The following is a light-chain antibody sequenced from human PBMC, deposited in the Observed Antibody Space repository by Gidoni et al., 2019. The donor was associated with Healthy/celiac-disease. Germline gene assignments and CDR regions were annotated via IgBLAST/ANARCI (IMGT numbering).Light chain of an antibody. V-gene: IGKV1-5*01. CDR3: QQYNIYPS. CDR2: YAS. J-gene: IGKJ2*01. CDR1: QSISNC. Sequence: DIQMTQSLSTLCASVGDRVPITCRASQSISNCLAWYQQKPGKPPKPLIYYASSLESGVPSRFSGSGSGTEFSLTISSLQPDYFATFYCQQYNIYPSFGQGTKLE.